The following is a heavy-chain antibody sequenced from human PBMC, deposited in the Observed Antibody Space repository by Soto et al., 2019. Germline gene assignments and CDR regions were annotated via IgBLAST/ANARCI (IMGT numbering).Heavy chain of an antibody. CDR3: ARGVSSNWFDP. CDR1: GGTFSSYT. Sequence: SVKVSCKASGGTFSSYTISWVRQAPGQGLEWMGRIIPILGIANYAQKFQGRVTITADKSTSTAYMELSSLRSEDTAVYYCARGVSSNWFDPWGQGTQVTVSS. D-gene: IGHD2-8*01. J-gene: IGHJ5*02. CDR2: IIPILGIA. V-gene: IGHV1-69*02.